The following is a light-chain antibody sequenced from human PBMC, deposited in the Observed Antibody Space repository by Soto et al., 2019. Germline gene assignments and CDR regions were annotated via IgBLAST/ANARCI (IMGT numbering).Light chain of an antibody. Sequence: EIVLTQSPGTLSLSPGERATLSCRASQSVSSNYLAWYQQKPGLAPRLLIYGASSRATGIPDRFSGSGSGTDFTLTISRLEPEDFAGYYCQHYGSSPPVTFGQGTKLEIK. CDR3: QHYGSSPPVT. J-gene: IGKJ2*01. V-gene: IGKV3-20*01. CDR1: QSVSSNY. CDR2: GAS.